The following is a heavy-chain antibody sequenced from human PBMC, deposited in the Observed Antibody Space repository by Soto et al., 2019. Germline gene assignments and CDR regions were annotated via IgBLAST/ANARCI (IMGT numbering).Heavy chain of an antibody. Sequence: GWSLRLSCAASGLTMTNAWMTWVRQAPGKGLEWIGHVKSESDGGTTEYATGVKGKFTISRDGSKNTLYLQMNSLRTEDTAIYYCAKLRDFVVLPAGILDYWGPGTLV. CDR1: GLTMTNAW. V-gene: IGHV3-15*01. CDR2: VKSESDGGTT. D-gene: IGHD2-8*01. CDR3: AKLRDFVVLPAGILDY. J-gene: IGHJ4*02.